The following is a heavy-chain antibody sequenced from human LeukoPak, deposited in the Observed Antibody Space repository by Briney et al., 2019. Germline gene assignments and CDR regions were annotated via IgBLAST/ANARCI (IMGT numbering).Heavy chain of an antibody. CDR2: IWYDGSNK. CDR1: GFTFSSYG. V-gene: IGHV3-33*01. CDR3: ARGAYGSGTYHDFVI. D-gene: IGHD3-10*01. J-gene: IGHJ3*02. Sequence: GGSLRLSCAASGFTFSSYGMHWVRQAPGKGLEWVAVIWYDGSNKYYVDSVKGRFTISRDNSKNTLYLQMNSLRAEDTAVYYCARGAYGSGTYHDFVIWGQGTMVTVSS.